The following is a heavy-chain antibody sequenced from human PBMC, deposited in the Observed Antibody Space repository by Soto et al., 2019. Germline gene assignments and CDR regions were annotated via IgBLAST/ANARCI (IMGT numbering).Heavy chain of an antibody. J-gene: IGHJ6*02. CDR1: GFTFTSSA. V-gene: IGHV1-58*01. CDR3: AAGESAPTLYDILTGYRPLSYYYGMDV. D-gene: IGHD3-9*01. CDR2: IVVGSGNT. Sequence: ASVKVSCKASGFTFTSSAVQWVRQARGQRLEWMGWIVVGSGNTNYAQKFQERVTITRDMSTSTAYMELSSLRSEDTAVYYCAAGESAPTLYDILTGYRPLSYYYGMDVWGQGTTVTVSS.